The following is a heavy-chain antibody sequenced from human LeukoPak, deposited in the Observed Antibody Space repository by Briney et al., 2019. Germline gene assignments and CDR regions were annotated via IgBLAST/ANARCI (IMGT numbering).Heavy chain of an antibody. J-gene: IGHJ6*03. D-gene: IGHD1-14*01. CDR3: ARCRKDYYYYYYMDV. Sequence: GESLKISCKGSGYSFTSYWIGWVRQMPGKGLEWMGIIYPGDSDTRYSPSFQGQVTISADKSISTAYLQWSSLKASDTAMYYCARCRKDYYYYYYMDVWGKGTTVTISS. CDR2: IYPGDSDT. CDR1: GYSFTSYW. V-gene: IGHV5-51*01.